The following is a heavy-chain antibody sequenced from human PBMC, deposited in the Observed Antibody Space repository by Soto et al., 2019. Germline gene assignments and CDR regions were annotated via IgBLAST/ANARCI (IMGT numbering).Heavy chain of an antibody. CDR1: GFTFGNYW. V-gene: IGHV3-7*05. Sequence: EVQLVESGGGLVQPGGSLRLSCAASGFTFGNYWMTWVRQAPGKGLEWVANIKGDGSAKSYLDSVRGRFTVSRDNAENSLFLQMNILRAEDTALYSCARDVSPGSSGDYLDAFDIWGQGTMFTVS. J-gene: IGHJ3*02. CDR3: ARDVSPGSSGDYLDAFDI. CDR2: IKGDGSAK. D-gene: IGHD4-17*01.